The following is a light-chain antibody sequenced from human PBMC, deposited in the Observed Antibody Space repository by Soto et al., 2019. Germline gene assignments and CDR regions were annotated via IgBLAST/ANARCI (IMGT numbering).Light chain of an antibody. CDR3: QQSYSNFLLT. Sequence: DIQMTQSPSSLSASVGDRVTITCRASQSISTYLNWYQQKPGKAPNLLIYAASSLESGVPSRFSGSGSGTDFTLTISSLQPEDFATYYCQQSYSNFLLTFGGGTKVEIK. CDR2: AAS. J-gene: IGKJ4*01. CDR1: QSISTY. V-gene: IGKV1-39*01.